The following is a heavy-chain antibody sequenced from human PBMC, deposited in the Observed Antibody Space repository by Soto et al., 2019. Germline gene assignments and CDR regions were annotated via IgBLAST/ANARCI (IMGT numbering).Heavy chain of an antibody. J-gene: IGHJ4*02. Sequence: SETLSLTCTVSGGSIKNCYWSWIRQPPGKGLEYIGYIFYGGSTNYNPSLKSRVTILIDRSENQFSLKLTSVTAADTAVYYCAIFRGTNFDYWGQGTLVTVSS. V-gene: IGHV4-59*01. CDR2: IFYGGST. CDR1: GGSIKNCY. D-gene: IGHD1-26*01. CDR3: AIFRGTNFDY.